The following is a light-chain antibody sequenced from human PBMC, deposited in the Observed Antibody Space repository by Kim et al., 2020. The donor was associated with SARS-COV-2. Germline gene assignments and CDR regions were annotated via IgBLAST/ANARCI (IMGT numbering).Light chain of an antibody. Sequence: EIVLTQFPGTLSLSPGERATLSCRASQSVSSSYLAWYQQKPGQAPRLLIHGASSRATGIPDRFSGSGSGTDFTLSISRLEPEDFAVYYCQQYGSSPITFGQGTRLEIK. V-gene: IGKV3-20*01. CDR1: QSVSSSY. J-gene: IGKJ5*01. CDR3: QQYGSSPIT. CDR2: GAS.